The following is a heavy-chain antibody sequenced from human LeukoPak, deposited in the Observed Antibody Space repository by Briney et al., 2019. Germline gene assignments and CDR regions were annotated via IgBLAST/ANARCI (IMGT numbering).Heavy chain of an antibody. CDR1: AFTVSSVY. CDR2: LYSDGRI. Sequence: GGSLRLSCAASAFTVSSVYMSWVRQAPGKGLEWVSVLYSDGRIYYADSVKGRFSISRDNSKNTVYLQMNSLRAEDTAVYYCAREPEGRLVYAWDYWGQGTLVTVSS. V-gene: IGHV3-53*01. J-gene: IGHJ4*02. CDR3: AREPEGRLVYAWDY. D-gene: IGHD2-8*01.